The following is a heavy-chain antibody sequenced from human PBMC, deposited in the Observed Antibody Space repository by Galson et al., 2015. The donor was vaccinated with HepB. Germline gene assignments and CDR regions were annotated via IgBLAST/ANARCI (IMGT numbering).Heavy chain of an antibody. Sequence: SVKVSCKASGYTFTSYGISWVRQAPGQGLEWMGWISAYNGNTNYAQKLQGRVTMTTDTSTSTAYMELRSLRSDDTAVYYCARARRGSGSYSPDYWGQGTLVTVSS. V-gene: IGHV1-18*01. D-gene: IGHD1-26*01. CDR1: GYTFTSYG. J-gene: IGHJ4*02. CDR3: ARARRGSGSYSPDY. CDR2: ISAYNGNT.